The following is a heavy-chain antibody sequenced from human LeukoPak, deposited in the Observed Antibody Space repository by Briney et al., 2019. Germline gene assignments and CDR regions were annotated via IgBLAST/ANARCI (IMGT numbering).Heavy chain of an antibody. D-gene: IGHD6-6*01. Sequence: GASVKVSCKASGYTFTGYYMHWARQAPGQGLEWMGRINPNSGDTNYAQKFQGRVTMTRDTSISTAYMELSRLRSDDTAVYYCARGYSSLSPQRYFQHWGQGTLVTVSS. CDR1: GYTFTGYY. V-gene: IGHV1-2*06. J-gene: IGHJ1*01. CDR3: ARGYSSLSPQRYFQH. CDR2: INPNSGDT.